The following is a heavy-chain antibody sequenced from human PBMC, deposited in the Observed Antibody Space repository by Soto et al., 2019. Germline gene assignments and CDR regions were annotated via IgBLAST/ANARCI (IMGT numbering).Heavy chain of an antibody. CDR2: ISGSAKKI. Sequence: EVQLLESGGGLIQPGGSLRLSCVASGFNFRSYAMSWVRQTPGKGPEWVSGISGSAKKIDYTDSVKGRFTISRDNSKDTLYLQMSSLRPKDTAIYFCAREGIAYPGDLDDAFNLWGQGTMVTVSS. CDR1: GFNFRSYA. CDR3: AREGIAYPGDLDDAFNL. J-gene: IGHJ3*01. D-gene: IGHD3-16*01. V-gene: IGHV3-23*01.